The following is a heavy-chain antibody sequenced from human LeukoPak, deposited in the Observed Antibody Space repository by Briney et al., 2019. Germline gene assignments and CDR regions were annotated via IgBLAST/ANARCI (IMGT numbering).Heavy chain of an antibody. J-gene: IGHJ4*02. D-gene: IGHD3-3*01. CDR3: ARGVPDLRFLEWFTNYFDY. Sequence: ASVKVSCKASGYTFTGYYMHWVRQAPGQGLEWMGWIIPNSGGTNYAQKLQGRVTMTTDTSTSTAYMELRRLRSDDTAVYYCARGVPDLRFLEWFTNYFDYWGQGTLVTVSS. V-gene: IGHV1-2*02. CDR1: GYTFTGYY. CDR2: IIPNSGGT.